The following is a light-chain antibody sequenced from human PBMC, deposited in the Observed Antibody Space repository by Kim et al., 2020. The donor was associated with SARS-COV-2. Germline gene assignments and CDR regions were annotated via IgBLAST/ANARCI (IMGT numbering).Light chain of an antibody. CDR1: RSNIGAGYD. CDR2: ANN. Sequence: QLVLTQPPSLSAAPGQKVTISCTGSRSNIGAGYDVHWYQQLPGTAPKLLIHANNIRPSGIPDRFSGSKSDTSASLAITGLQAEDEADYYCQSYDTSLTAVFGGGTKLTVL. V-gene: IGLV1-40*01. J-gene: IGLJ3*02. CDR3: QSYDTSLTAV.